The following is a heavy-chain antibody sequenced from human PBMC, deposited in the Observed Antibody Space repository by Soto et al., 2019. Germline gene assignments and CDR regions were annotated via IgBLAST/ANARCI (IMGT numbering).Heavy chain of an antibody. CDR1: GGSISSSSYY. J-gene: IGHJ4*02. CDR3: ARLVDGYNLYDY. CDR2: IYYSGST. Sequence: KPSETLSLTCTVSGGSISSSSYYWGWIRQPPGKGLEWIGSIYYSGSTYYNPSLKSRVTMSVDTSKNQFSLKLSSVTAADTAVYYCARLVDGYNLYDYWGQGTLVTVSS. D-gene: IGHD5-12*01. V-gene: IGHV4-39*01.